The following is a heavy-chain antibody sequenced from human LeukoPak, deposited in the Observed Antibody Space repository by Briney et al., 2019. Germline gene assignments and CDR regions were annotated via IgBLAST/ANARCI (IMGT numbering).Heavy chain of an antibody. V-gene: IGHV3-30*18. J-gene: IGHJ3*02. CDR2: ISYDGSNK. Sequence: GRSLRLSCAASGFTFSSYGMHWVRQAPGKGLEWVAVISYDGSNKYYADSVKGRFTISRDNSKNTLYLQMNSLRAEDTAVYYCAKIVVVYAPQGGENHDAFDIWGQGTTVTVSS. CDR3: AKIVVVYAPQGGENHDAFDI. D-gene: IGHD2-8*02. CDR1: GFTFSSYG.